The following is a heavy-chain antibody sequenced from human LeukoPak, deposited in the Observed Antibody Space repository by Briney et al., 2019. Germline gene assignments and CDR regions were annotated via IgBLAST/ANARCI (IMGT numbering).Heavy chain of an antibody. J-gene: IGHJ4*02. D-gene: IGHD3-10*01. CDR1: GFTFSSYS. CDR2: ISSSSIYI. Sequence: SGGSLRLSCAASGFTFSSYSMTWVRQAPGKGLEWVSSISSSSIYIYYADSVKGRFTISRDNAKNSLFLQMDSLRAEDTAVYYCARDYFGSDQPFDYWGQGTLVTVSS. V-gene: IGHV3-21*01. CDR3: ARDYFGSDQPFDY.